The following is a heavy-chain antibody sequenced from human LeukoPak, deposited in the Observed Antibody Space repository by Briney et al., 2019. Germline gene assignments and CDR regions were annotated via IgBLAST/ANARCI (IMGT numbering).Heavy chain of an antibody. Sequence: SETLSLTCAVSGYSISSGYFWGWIRQTPGKGLEWIGSMYHSGSTYYNPSLKSRVTISVDTSKNQFSLKLSSVTAADTAVYYCARDYGSFYSAIWGQGTMVTVSS. CDR2: MYHSGST. CDR1: GYSISSGYF. CDR3: ARDYGSFYSAI. V-gene: IGHV4-38-2*02. J-gene: IGHJ3*02. D-gene: IGHD1-26*01.